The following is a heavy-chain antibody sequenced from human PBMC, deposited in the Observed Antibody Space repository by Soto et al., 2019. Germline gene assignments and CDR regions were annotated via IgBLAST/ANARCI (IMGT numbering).Heavy chain of an antibody. V-gene: IGHV4-28*03. CDR1: GYSISSSNL. CDR2: IYYSGST. Sequence: LSLTCAVSGYSISSSNLWGWIRQPPGKGLEWIGYIYYSGSTYYNPSLKSRVTMSVDTSKNQFSLKLSSVTAVDTAVYYCARERRESTQYCSGGSCFSYYYYMDVWGKGTTVTVSS. D-gene: IGHD2-15*01. J-gene: IGHJ6*03. CDR3: ARERRESTQYCSGGSCFSYYYYMDV.